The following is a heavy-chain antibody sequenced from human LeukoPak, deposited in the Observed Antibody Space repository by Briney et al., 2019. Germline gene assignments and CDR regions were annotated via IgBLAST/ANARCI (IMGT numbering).Heavy chain of an antibody. CDR1: LYTFTSYG. Sequence: ASVKDSRMSSLYTFTSYGISEVRQAPGQGLEWMGWISAYNGNTNYAQKLQGRVTMTTDTSTSTAYMELRSLRSDDTAVYYCAVDYYDSSDPSGRDYWGQGTLVTVSS. D-gene: IGHD3-22*01. J-gene: IGHJ4*02. CDR2: ISAYNGNT. V-gene: IGHV1-18*01. CDR3: AVDYYDSSDPSGRDY.